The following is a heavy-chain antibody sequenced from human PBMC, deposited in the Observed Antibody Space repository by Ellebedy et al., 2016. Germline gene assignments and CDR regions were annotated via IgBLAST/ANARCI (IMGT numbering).Heavy chain of an antibody. Sequence: GESLKISCAASGFPFSPYQMSWVRQAPGKGLEWVAKVNQNENDKYYVDSVKGRFTISRDNAKNSLSLQMNSLRAEDTAVYYCVRGARSEGFYWGQGTLVTVSS. CDR3: VRGARSEGFY. CDR1: GFPFSPYQ. V-gene: IGHV3-7*03. D-gene: IGHD1-14*01. CDR2: VNQNENDK. J-gene: IGHJ4*02.